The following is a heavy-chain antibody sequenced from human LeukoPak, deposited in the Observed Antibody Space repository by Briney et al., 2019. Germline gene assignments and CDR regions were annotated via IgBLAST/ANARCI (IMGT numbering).Heavy chain of an antibody. CDR2: INHSGYT. J-gene: IGHJ4*02. CDR1: GVSFNNYY. V-gene: IGHV4-34*01. D-gene: IGHD4-17*01. Sequence: SETLSLTCAVSGVSFNNYYWSWVRQTPGKGLEWIGEINHSGYTNDSPSPKSRVTLSIDTSRKQFSLNLRSVTVADTGIYYCTRMTTGHDYWGQGTLVTVSS. CDR3: TRMTTGHDY.